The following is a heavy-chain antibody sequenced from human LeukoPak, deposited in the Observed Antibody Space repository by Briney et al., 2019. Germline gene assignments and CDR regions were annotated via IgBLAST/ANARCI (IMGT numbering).Heavy chain of an antibody. CDR1: GYTLTELS. V-gene: IGHV1-24*01. D-gene: IGHD6-13*01. CDR2: FDPEDGET. J-gene: IGHJ6*03. Sequence: GASVKVSCKVSGYTLTELSMHWVRQAPGKGLEWMGGFDPEDGETIYAQKFQGRVTMTEDTSTDTAYMELSSLRSEDTAVYYCATGIAAAGFYYYDMDVWGKGTTVTVSS. CDR3: ATGIAAAGFYYYDMDV.